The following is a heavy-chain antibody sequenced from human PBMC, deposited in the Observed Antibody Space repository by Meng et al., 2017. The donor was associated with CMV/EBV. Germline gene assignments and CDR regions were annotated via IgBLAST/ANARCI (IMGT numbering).Heavy chain of an antibody. J-gene: IGHJ4*02. Sequence: QILPRASVPTRVTLPHSSSPTCTVHGGSISMCDYYWSWIRQPPGKGLEWIGYIYYSGSTYYNPSLKSRVTISVDTSKNQFSLKLSSVTAADTAVYYCARAAPDYYDSSGPPDYWGQGTLVTVSS. CDR1: GGSISMCDYY. D-gene: IGHD3-22*01. CDR2: IYYSGST. CDR3: ARAAPDYYDSSGPPDY. V-gene: IGHV4-30-4*08.